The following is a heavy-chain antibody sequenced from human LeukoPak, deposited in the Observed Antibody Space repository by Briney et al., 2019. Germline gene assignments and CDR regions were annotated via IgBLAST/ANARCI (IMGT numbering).Heavy chain of an antibody. Sequence: GGSLRLSCAASGFTFSDYYMSWIRQAPGKGLEWVSYISSSGSTIYYADSVKGRFTISRDNAKNSLYLQMNSLRAEDTAVYYCARSWVYYYDSSGYWAHWGRGTLVTVSS. D-gene: IGHD3-22*01. J-gene: IGHJ4*02. CDR1: GFTFSDYY. V-gene: IGHV3-11*01. CDR2: ISSSGSTI. CDR3: ARSWVYYYDSSGYWAH.